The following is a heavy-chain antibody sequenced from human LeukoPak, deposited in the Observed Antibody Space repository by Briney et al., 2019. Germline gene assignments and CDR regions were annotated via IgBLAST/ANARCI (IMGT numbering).Heavy chain of an antibody. V-gene: IGHV1-8*03. D-gene: IGHD5-24*01. CDR3: ARGMGGRDGYNRPRGTVGKFDY. J-gene: IGHJ4*02. CDR2: MNPNSGST. Sequence: ASVKLSCKASGSTFTSYDINWVRQATGQGLEWMGWMNPNSGSTGYAQKFQGRVTITRNTSISTAYMELNGLRSDDTAVYYCARGMGGRDGYNRPRGTVGKFDYWGQGALVTVSS. CDR1: GSTFTSYD.